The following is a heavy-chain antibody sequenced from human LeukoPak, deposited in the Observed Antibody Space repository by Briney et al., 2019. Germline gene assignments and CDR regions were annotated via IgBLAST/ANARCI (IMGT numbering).Heavy chain of an antibody. CDR3: AREPLGPLYGDYDMDWYFDP. CDR1: GFTFSSYS. Sequence: PGGSLRLSCAAPGFTFSSYSMNWVRQAPGKGLEWVSSISSSSYIYYADSVKGRFTISRDNAKNSLYLQMNSLRAEDTAVYYCAREPLGPLYGDYDMDWYFDPWGRGTLVTVSS. CDR2: ISSSSYI. V-gene: IGHV3-21*01. D-gene: IGHD4-17*01. J-gene: IGHJ2*01.